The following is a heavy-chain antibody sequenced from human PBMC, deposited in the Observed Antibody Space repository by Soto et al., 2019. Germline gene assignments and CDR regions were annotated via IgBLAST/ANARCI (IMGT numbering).Heavy chain of an antibody. CDR2: IYYSGST. CDR3: ARHQWFGELSFYDY. J-gene: IGHJ4*02. V-gene: IGHV4-59*08. CDR1: GGSISSYY. D-gene: IGHD3-10*01. Sequence: PSETLSLTCTVSGGSISSYYWSWIRQPPGKGLEWIGYIYYSGSTNYNPSLKSRVTIPVDTSKNQFSLKLSSVTAADTAVYYCARHQWFGELSFYDYWGQGTLVTVSS.